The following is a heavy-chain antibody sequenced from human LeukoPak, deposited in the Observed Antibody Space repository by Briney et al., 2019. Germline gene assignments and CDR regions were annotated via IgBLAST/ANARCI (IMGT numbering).Heavy chain of an antibody. Sequence: PGGSLRLSCAASGFIFSNYDMNWVRQAPGKGLEWVSFISSGGSTIFYADSVKGRFTTSRDDAKNSLYVQMNNLRVEDTAVYYCARDENGDSDFDLWGRGTLVTVSS. CDR2: ISSGGSTI. J-gene: IGHJ2*01. CDR1: GFIFSNYD. D-gene: IGHD5-12*01. CDR3: ARDENGDSDFDL. V-gene: IGHV3-48*01.